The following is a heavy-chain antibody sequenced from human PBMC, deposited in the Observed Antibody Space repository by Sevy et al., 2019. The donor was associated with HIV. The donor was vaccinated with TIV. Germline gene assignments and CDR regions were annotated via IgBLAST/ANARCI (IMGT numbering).Heavy chain of an antibody. D-gene: IGHD7-27*01. CDR1: GFTFSDYW. J-gene: IGHJ5*02. CDR3: ARDPDWGALDR. V-gene: IGHV3-7*01. Sequence: GGSLRLSCEVSGFTFSDYWMTWVRQSPGKGLEWVAYINEDESHINLLDFVRGRFTISRDNAKNSLYLQMDSLRAEDTAIYYCARDPDWGALDRWGQGTLVTVSS. CDR2: INEDESHI.